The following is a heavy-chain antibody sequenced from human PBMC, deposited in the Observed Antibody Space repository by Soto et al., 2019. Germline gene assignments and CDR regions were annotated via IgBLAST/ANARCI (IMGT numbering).Heavy chain of an antibody. CDR3: AREAPAGTGAGYYYYYGMEG. J-gene: IGHJ6*02. CDR2: ISAYNGNT. V-gene: IGHV1-18*01. D-gene: IGHD6-13*01. CDR1: GYTFTSYG. Sequence: GSSVQVSCKASGYTFTSYGISWVRQAPGQGLEWMGWISAYNGNTNYAQKLQGRVTMTTDTSTSTAYMELRSLRSDDTAVYYCAREAPAGTGAGYYYYYGMEGWGQGTTVTVSS.